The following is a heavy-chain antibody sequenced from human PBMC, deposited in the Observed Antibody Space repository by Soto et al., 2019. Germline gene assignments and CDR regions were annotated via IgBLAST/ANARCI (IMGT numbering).Heavy chain of an antibody. CDR3: ARVYCGGGNCYRFNFNS. V-gene: IGHV4-59*01. D-gene: IGHD2-15*01. Sequence: SETLSLTCTVSGGSISSYYWSWIRQSPGKGLEWIGYIYYSGSTNYNPSLKSRVTISVDTSKNQFSLKLSSVTAADTAVYYCARVYCGGGNCYRFNFNSGGQGPLAPAS. J-gene: IGHJ4*02. CDR2: IYYSGST. CDR1: GGSISSYY.